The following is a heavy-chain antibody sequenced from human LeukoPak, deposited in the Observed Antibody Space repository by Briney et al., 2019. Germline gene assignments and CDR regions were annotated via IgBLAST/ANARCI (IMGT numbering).Heavy chain of an antibody. CDR1: GFTFSSSA. Sequence: GGSLRLSCAASGFTFSSSAMHWVRQAPGKGLAWVALISYDGSNKYYADSVKGRFSISRDNSKNTLFLQMNSLRVEDTAVYYCARVGTSSLRDYFDYWGQGTLVTVSS. CDR2: ISYDGSNK. D-gene: IGHD3-10*01. V-gene: IGHV3-30*04. J-gene: IGHJ4*02. CDR3: ARVGTSSLRDYFDY.